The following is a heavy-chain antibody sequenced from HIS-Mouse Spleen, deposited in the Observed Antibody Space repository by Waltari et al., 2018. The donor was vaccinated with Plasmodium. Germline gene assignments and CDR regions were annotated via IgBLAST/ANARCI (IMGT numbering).Heavy chain of an antibody. Sequence: QVQLQPWGAGLLKPSETLSLPCAVYGGSFSGYYWSWIRQPPGKGLSWIGEINHSGSTNDNPSLKSRVTISVDTSKNQFSLKLSSVTAADTAVYYCARGPGYSSGWYYFDYWGQGTLVTVSS. CDR2: INHSGST. V-gene: IGHV4-34*01. D-gene: IGHD6-19*01. J-gene: IGHJ4*02. CDR3: ARGPGYSSGWYYFDY. CDR1: GGSFSGYY.